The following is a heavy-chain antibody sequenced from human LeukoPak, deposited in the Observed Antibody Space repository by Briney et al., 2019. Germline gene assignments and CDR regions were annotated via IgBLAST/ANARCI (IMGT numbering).Heavy chain of an antibody. Sequence: SETLSLTCTVSGYSISSGYYWGWIRQPPGKGLEWIGYIYYSGSTNYNPSLKSRVTISVDTSKNQFSLKLSSVTAADTAVYYCARGKEATIANYFDYWGQGTLVTVSS. CDR3: ARGKEATIANYFDY. V-gene: IGHV4-38-2*02. CDR1: GYSISSGYY. J-gene: IGHJ4*02. CDR2: IYYSGST. D-gene: IGHD5-24*01.